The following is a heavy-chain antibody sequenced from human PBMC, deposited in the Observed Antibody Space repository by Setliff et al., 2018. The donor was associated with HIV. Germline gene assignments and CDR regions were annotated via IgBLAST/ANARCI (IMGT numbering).Heavy chain of an antibody. J-gene: IGHJ4*02. CDR2: INHSGST. V-gene: IGHV4-34*01. Sequence: SETLSLTCAVFGGSFSGYYWSWIRQPPGKGLEWIGEINHSGSTDYNPSLKSRVTISVDTSKNQFSLNLSSVTAADTAVYYCARYDYGDFDYWGQGTPVTISS. CDR1: GGSFSGYY. D-gene: IGHD4-17*01. CDR3: ARYDYGDFDY.